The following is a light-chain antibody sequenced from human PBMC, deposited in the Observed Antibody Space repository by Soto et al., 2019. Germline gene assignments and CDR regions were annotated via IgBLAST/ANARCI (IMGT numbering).Light chain of an antibody. J-gene: IGKJ4*01. Sequence: DIQMTQSPSSLSASVGDRVTITCRASQDISNSLAWYQQKPGEVPKVLIYATSILQSGVPARFSGSGSGTDFTLTISSLQPEDVATYYCQNYNSAPLTFGGGTKLEIK. CDR3: QNYNSAPLT. CDR1: QDISNS. CDR2: ATS. V-gene: IGKV1-27*01.